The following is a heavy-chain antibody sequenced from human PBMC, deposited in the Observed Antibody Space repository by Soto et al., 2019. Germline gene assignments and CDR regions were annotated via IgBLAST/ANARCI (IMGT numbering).Heavy chain of an antibody. V-gene: IGHV1-8*01. D-gene: IGHD2-15*01. CDR1: GYTFTSYD. CDR3: ARGHCSGGSCYWGNYYYMDV. CDR2: MNPNSGNT. J-gene: IGHJ6*03. Sequence: ASVKVSCKASGYTFTSYDINWVRQATGQGLEWMGWMNPNSGNTSYAQKFQGRVTMTRNTSISTAYMELSSLRSEDTAVYYCARGHCSGGSCYWGNYYYMDVWGKGTTVTVSS.